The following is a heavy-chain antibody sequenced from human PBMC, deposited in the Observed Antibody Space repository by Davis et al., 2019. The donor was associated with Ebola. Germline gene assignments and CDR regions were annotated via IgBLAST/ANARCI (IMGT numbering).Heavy chain of an antibody. D-gene: IGHD5/OR15-5a*01. V-gene: IGHV1-2*04. Sequence: AASVKVSCKASGYTFINYHIHWVRQAPGQGLEWMGWINPKSGGTKYAQKFQDWVTMTRDTSISTAYVELSGLTSDDTALYSCARAVSPTSDYYMDVWGKGTAVTVSS. CDR2: INPKSGGT. CDR1: GYTFINYH. J-gene: IGHJ6*03. CDR3: ARAVSPTSDYYMDV.